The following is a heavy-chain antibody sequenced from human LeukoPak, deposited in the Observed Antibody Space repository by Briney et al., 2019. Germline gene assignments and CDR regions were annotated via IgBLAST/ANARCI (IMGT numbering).Heavy chain of an antibody. CDR3: TSGGMVSGDY. J-gene: IGHJ4*01. CDR2: IYYSGST. D-gene: IGHD2-8*01. V-gene: IGHV4-59*01. CDR1: GGSINSYY. Sequence: SETLSLTCTVSGGSINSYYWGWIRQPPGKGLEWIGYIYYSGSTNYNPSLKSRVTISRDTYKNQFSLKLRSVTAADTAVYYCTSGGMVSGDYWGHGTLVTVSS.